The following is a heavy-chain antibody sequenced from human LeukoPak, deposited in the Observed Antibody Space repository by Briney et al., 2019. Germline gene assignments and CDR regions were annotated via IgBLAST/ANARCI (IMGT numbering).Heavy chain of an antibody. Sequence: ASVTLSCKASGYTFTGHYMHWVRQAPGQGLEWMGWINPNSGGTNYDQKFQGWVTMTRAKSISTAYMELSRLRSDDTAVYYCARSPTVVPAAMIFDYWGQGTLVTVSS. CDR1: GYTFTGHY. J-gene: IGHJ4*02. D-gene: IGHD2-2*01. CDR2: INPNSGGT. CDR3: ARSPTVVPAAMIFDY. V-gene: IGHV1-2*04.